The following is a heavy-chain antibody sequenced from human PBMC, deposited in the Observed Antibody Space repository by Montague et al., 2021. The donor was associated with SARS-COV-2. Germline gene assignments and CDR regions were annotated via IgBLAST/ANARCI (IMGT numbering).Heavy chain of an antibody. J-gene: IGHJ4*02. D-gene: IGHD3-10*01. V-gene: IGHV3-30*18. Sequence: SLRLSCAASGFTFNNFAMHWVRQAPGQGLEWVAVISYDGSIQYYADSVKGRFTISRDRSKSTLFLQLSSLSPEDTAVYYCAKDATIFWFERGRGTFDYWGRGTLVAVSS. CDR2: ISYDGSIQ. CDR3: AKDATIFWFERGRGTFDY. CDR1: GFTFNNFA.